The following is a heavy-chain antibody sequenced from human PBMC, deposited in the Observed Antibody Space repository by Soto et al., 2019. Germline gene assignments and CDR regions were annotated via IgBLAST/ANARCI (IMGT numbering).Heavy chain of an antibody. CDR2: IIPIFGTA. D-gene: IGHD2-15*01. CDR3: ATDGYCSGGSCYIYDY. V-gene: IGHV1-69*13. Sequence: GASVKVSCKASGGTFSSYAISWVRQAPGQGLEWMGGIIPIFGTANYAQKFQGRVTITADESTSTAYMELSSLRSEDTAVYYCATDGYCSGGSCYIYDYWGQGTLVTVSS. J-gene: IGHJ4*02. CDR1: GGTFSSYA.